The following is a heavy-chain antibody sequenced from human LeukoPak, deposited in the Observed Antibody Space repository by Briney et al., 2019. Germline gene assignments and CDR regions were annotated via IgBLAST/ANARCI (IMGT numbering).Heavy chain of an antibody. CDR3: ARAVARSWYITN. J-gene: IGHJ4*02. V-gene: IGHV4-59*01. D-gene: IGHD6-13*01. Sequence: SETLSLTCTVSGGSISSYYWSWIRQPPGKGLEWIGYIYYSGSTNYNPSLKSRVTISVDTSKNQFSLELSSVTAADTAVYYCARAVARSWYITNWGQGTLVTVSS. CDR2: IYYSGST. CDR1: GGSISSYY.